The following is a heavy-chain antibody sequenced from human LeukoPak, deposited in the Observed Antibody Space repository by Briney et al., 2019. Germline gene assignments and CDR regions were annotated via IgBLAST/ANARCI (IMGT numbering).Heavy chain of an antibody. Sequence: GASVKVSYKVSGYTLTELSMHWVRQAPGKGLEWMGGFDPEDGETIYAQKFQGRVTMTEDTSTDTAYMELSSLRSEDTAVYYCATDSRWGSGWTKRGIDYGGQGTLVTVSS. CDR3: ATDSRWGSGWTKRGIDY. CDR2: FDPEDGET. CDR1: GYTLTELS. D-gene: IGHD3-16*01. V-gene: IGHV1-24*01. J-gene: IGHJ4*02.